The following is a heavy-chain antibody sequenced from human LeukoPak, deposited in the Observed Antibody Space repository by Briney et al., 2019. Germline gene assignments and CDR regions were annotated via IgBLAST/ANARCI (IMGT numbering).Heavy chain of an antibody. Sequence: ASVKVSCKASGYTFTSYGISWVRQAPGQGLEWMGIINPSGGSTSYAQKFQGRVTMTRDMSTSTVYMELSSLRSEDTAVYYCARDRPMYSSGYWYYYYMDVWGKGTTVTVSS. CDR2: INPSGGST. CDR1: GYTFTSYG. CDR3: ARDRPMYSSGYWYYYYMDV. V-gene: IGHV1-46*01. J-gene: IGHJ6*03. D-gene: IGHD3-22*01.